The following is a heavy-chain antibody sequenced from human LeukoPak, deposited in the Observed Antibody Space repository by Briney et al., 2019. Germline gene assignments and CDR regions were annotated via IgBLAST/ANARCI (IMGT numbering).Heavy chain of an antibody. Sequence: GGSLRLSSTASGFTATSNYMSWVRQAPGKGLEWVSVIYSGGATYHADSVKARFTISRDNSKNTLYLQMNSLRAEDTAVYYCARGPDPLYFDYYYMDVWGKGTTVTVSS. CDR1: GFTATSNY. CDR3: ARGPDPLYFDYYYMDV. J-gene: IGHJ6*03. CDR2: IYSGGAT. V-gene: IGHV3-53*01.